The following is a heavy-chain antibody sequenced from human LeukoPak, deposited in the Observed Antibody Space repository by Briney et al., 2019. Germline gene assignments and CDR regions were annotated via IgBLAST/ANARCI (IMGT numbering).Heavy chain of an antibody. J-gene: IGHJ4*02. CDR1: GLTFKNSW. CDR2: LNQDGGEK. CDR3: AKDFRATPAAMLRDY. D-gene: IGHD2-2*01. V-gene: IGHV3-7*03. Sequence: PGGSLRLSCAVFGLTFKNSWMTWVRQAPGKGLEWVATLNQDGGEKYYVDSVKGRFTISRDNAKNSLYLQMNSLRAEDTAVYYCAKDFRATPAAMLRDYWGQGTLVTVSS.